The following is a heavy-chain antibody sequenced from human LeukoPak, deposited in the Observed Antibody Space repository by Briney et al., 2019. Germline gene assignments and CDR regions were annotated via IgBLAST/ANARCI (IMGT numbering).Heavy chain of an antibody. CDR1: GFTFSSYS. CDR3: ARGGYSSSIDY. CDR2: ISSSSSYI. Sequence: GGSLRLSCAASGFTFSSYSMNWVRQAPGKGLEWVSSISSSSSYIYYADSAKGRFTISRDNAKNSLYLQMNSLRAEDTAVYYCARGGYSSSIDYWGQGTLVTVSS. J-gene: IGHJ4*02. V-gene: IGHV3-21*01. D-gene: IGHD6-13*01.